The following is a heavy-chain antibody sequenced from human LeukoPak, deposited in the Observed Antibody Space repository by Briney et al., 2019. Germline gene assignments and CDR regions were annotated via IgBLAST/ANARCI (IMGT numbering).Heavy chain of an antibody. CDR2: ISAYNGNT. V-gene: IGHV1-18*01. J-gene: IGHJ6*03. Sequence: ASVKVSCKASGYTFTSYGISWVRQAPGQGLEWMGWISAYNGNTNYAQKLQGRVTMTTDTSTNTAYMELRSLRSDDTAVYYCATVKSIAARRYYYYYMDVWGKGTTVTVSS. CDR3: ATVKSIAARRYYYYYMDV. CDR1: GYTFTSYG. D-gene: IGHD6-6*01.